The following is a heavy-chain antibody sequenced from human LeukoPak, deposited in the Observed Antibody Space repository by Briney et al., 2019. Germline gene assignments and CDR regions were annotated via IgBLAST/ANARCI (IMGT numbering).Heavy chain of an antibody. CDR3: ARVDESFFGTYDSSGYYVY. D-gene: IGHD3-22*01. V-gene: IGHV3-23*01. CDR1: GFTFSSYS. Sequence: GGSLRLSCAASGFTFSSYSMSWVRQAPGKGLEWVSAVTDSGITTYYADSVQGRFTISRDNSKNTLYLQMNSLRAEDTAVYYCARVDESFFGTYDSSGYYVYWGQGTLVTVSS. CDR2: VTDSGITT. J-gene: IGHJ4*02.